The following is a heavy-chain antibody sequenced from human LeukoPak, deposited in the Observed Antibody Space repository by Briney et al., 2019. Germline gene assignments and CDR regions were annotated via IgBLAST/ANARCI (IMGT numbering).Heavy chain of an antibody. D-gene: IGHD1-1*01. CDR1: GGSISSGGYY. CDR2: IYYSGST. J-gene: IGHJ4*02. V-gene: IGHV4-31*03. Sequence: PSETLSLTCTVSGGSISSGGYYWSWIRQHPGKGLEWIGYIYYSGSTSYNPSLKSRVTISVDTSKNQFSLKLSSVTAADTAVYYCARGTTDGLDYWGQGTLVTVSS. CDR3: ARGTTDGLDY.